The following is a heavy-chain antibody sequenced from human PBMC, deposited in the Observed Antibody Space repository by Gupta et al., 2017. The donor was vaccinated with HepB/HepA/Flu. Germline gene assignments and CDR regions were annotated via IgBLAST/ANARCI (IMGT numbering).Heavy chain of an antibody. V-gene: IGHV4-39*01. CDR1: GGSITISNFH. CDR3: ARQETFRSYAVDY. CDR2: IYYSGST. D-gene: IGHD3-16*01. Sequence: QLQLQESGPGLVKPSETLSLTCTVTGGSITISNFHWAWIRQPPGKGLEWVGSIYYSGSTYYNPSLKSRVTVSVDTSKNQFSLKLNAVTAADTAVYYCARQETFRSYAVDYWGQGTLVTVSS. J-gene: IGHJ4*02.